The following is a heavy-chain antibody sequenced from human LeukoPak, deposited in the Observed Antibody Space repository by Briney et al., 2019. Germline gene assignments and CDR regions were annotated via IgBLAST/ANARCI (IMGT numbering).Heavy chain of an antibody. J-gene: IGHJ4*02. Sequence: SETLSLTCTVSGASISSGGYYWNWIRQPPGKGLEWIGYIYYSRGTSYSPSLKSRLTISVDTSKNQFSLKLSSVTAADTAVYYCARDGYNSGYFDYWGQGTLVTVSS. D-gene: IGHD5-24*01. V-gene: IGHV4-30-4*01. CDR1: GASISSGGYY. CDR3: ARDGYNSGYFDY. CDR2: IYYSRGT.